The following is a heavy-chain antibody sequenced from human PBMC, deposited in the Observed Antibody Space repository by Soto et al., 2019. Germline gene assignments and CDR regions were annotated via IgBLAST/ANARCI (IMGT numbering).Heavy chain of an antibody. D-gene: IGHD3-9*01. CDR1: GFTFSNYA. V-gene: IGHV3-23*01. CDR3: AKGSARLTSSLFYYYFYMDV. Sequence: GGSLRLSCAASGFTFSNYAMSWVRQAPGKGLEWVSSISMSGGTRYYADSVTGRFTISRDNSKNTLYLQMDRLSAEDTAVYYCAKGSARLTSSLFYYYFYMDVWGKGTTVTVSS. CDR2: ISMSGGTR. J-gene: IGHJ6*03.